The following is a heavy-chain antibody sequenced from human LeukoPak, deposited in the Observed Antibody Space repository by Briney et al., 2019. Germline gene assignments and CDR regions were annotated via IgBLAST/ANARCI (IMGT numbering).Heavy chain of an antibody. D-gene: IGHD3-10*01. V-gene: IGHV3-23*01. CDR3: AKGNNYYGSGRYYPPYFDY. Sequence: PGGSLRLSCVASGFTFSSYVMSWVRQAPGRGLEWVPSISGSGSSTYYADSVKGRFTISRDNSKNTLYLQMNSLRAEDTAVYYCAKGNNYYGSGRYYPPYFDYWGQGTLVTVSS. J-gene: IGHJ4*02. CDR1: GFTFSSYV. CDR2: ISGSGSST.